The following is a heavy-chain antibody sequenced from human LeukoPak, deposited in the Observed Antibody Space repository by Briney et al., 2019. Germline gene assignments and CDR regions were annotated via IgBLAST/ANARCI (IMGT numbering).Heavy chain of an antibody. V-gene: IGHV3-30*02. CDR3: AKDGDHYERDYYYYMDV. CDR2: IRFDGRNK. J-gene: IGHJ6*03. CDR1: GFTFSSYG. D-gene: IGHD3-3*01. Sequence: GGSLRLSCAASGFTFSSYGMHWVRQAPGKGLEWVAFIRFDGRNKYYADSVKGRFTISRDNSKNTLYLQMHSLRAEDTAVYYCAKDGDHYERDYYYYMDVWGKGTTVTVSS.